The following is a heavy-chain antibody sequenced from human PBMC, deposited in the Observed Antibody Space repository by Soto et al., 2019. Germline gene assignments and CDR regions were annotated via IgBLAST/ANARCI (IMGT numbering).Heavy chain of an antibody. D-gene: IGHD4-17*01. CDR3: ARDAVHDYGDWGDY. CDR2: IWYDGSNK. J-gene: IGHJ4*02. V-gene: IGHV3-33*01. Sequence: GGSLRLSCAASGFTFSSYGMHWVRQAPGKGLEWVAVIWYDGSNKYYADSVKGRFTISRDNSKNRLYLQMNSLRAEDTAVYYCARDAVHDYGDWGDYWGQGTLVTVSS. CDR1: GFTFSSYG.